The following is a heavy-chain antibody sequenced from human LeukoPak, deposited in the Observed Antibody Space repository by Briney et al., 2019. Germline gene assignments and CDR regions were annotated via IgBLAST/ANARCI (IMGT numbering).Heavy chain of an antibody. V-gene: IGHV3-7*03. Sequence: GGSLRLSCAASGFTFSSYWMSWVRQAPGKGLEWVANIKQDGSEKYYVDSVKGRFTISRDNAKNSLYLQMNSLRAEDTAVYYCATTRLRLGELSPFDYWGQGTLVTVSS. CDR3: ATTRLRLGELSPFDY. CDR2: IKQDGSEK. D-gene: IGHD3-16*02. CDR1: GFTFSSYW. J-gene: IGHJ4*02.